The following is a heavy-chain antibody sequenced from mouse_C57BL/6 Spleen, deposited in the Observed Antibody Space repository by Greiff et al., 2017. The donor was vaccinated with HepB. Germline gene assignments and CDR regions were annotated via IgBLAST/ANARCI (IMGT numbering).Heavy chain of an antibody. D-gene: IGHD1-1*01. V-gene: IGHV1-55*01. CDR3: ARRGYYYGSSYDY. CDR2: IYPGSGST. J-gene: IGHJ2*01. CDR1: GYTFTSYW. Sequence: VQLQQPGAELVKPGASVKMSCKASGYTFTSYWITWVKQRPGQGLEWIGDIYPGSGSTNYNEKFKSKATLTVDTSSSTAYMQLSSLTSEDSVVYYCARRGYYYGSSYDYWGQGTTLTVSS.